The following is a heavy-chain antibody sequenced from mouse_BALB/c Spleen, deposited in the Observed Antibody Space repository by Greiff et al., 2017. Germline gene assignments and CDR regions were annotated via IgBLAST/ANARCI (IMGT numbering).Heavy chain of an antibody. CDR2: INPSNGRT. V-gene: IGHV1S81*02. Sequence: QVQLQQPGAELVKPGASVKLSCKASGYTFTIYWMHWVKQRPGQGLEWIGEINPSNGRTNYNEKFKSKATLTVDKSSSTAYMQLSSLTSEDSAVYYCTRGGGYAYWGQGTLVTVSA. CDR1: GYTFTIYW. CDR3: TRGGGYAY. D-gene: IGHD2-2*01. J-gene: IGHJ3*01.